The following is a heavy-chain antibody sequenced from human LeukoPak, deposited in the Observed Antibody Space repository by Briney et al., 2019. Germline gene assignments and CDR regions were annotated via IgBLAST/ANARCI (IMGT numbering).Heavy chain of an antibody. CDR3: AKDAPEVPLGVVYYFDY. J-gene: IGHJ4*02. CDR2: ISGSGGST. CDR1: GFTFSSYT. Sequence: GGSLRLSCAASGFTFSSYTMSWVRQAPGKGLEWVSAISGSGGSTYYADSVKGRFTISRDNSKNTLYLQMNSLRAEDTAVYYCAKDAPEVPLGVVYYFDYWGQGTLVTVSS. V-gene: IGHV3-23*01. D-gene: IGHD4/OR15-4a*01.